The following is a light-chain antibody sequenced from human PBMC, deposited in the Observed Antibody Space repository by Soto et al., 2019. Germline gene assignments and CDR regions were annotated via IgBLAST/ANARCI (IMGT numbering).Light chain of an antibody. J-gene: IGKJ1*01. V-gene: IGKV3-20*01. CDR3: QQYSSSRT. CDR2: GGS. CDR1: QSVSIN. Sequence: EIVMTQSPATLSVSPGERATLSCRASQSVSINLAWYQQKPGQAPRLLIYGGSSRATGIPVRFSGSGSETDFTLTITRLEPEDFAVYYCQQYSSSRTFGQGTKV.